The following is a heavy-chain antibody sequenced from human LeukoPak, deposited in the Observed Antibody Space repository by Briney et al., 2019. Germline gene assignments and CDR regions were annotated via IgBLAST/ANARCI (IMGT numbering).Heavy chain of an antibody. J-gene: IGHJ5*02. Sequence: PSETLSLTCAVYAGSFSGYYWSWIRQPPGKGLEWIGEINHSGSTNYNPSLKSRVTISVDTSKNQFSLKLSSVTAADTAVYYCARVHQLVLNWFDPWGQGTLVTVSS. CDR3: ARVHQLVLNWFDP. V-gene: IGHV4-34*01. D-gene: IGHD6-13*01. CDR1: AGSFSGYY. CDR2: INHSGST.